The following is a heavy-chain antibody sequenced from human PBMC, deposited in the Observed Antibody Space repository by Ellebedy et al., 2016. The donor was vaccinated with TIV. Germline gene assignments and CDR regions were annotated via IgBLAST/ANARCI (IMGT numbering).Heavy chain of an antibody. Sequence: ASVKVSCKASGYTFTGYYMHWVRQAPGQGLEWMGWISAYNGNTNYAQKLQGRVTMTTDTSTSTAYMKLRSLRSDDTAVYYCARVGADSSGYPDDYWGQGTLVTVSS. CDR1: GYTFTGYY. J-gene: IGHJ4*02. D-gene: IGHD3-22*01. V-gene: IGHV1-18*04. CDR2: ISAYNGNT. CDR3: ARVGADSSGYPDDY.